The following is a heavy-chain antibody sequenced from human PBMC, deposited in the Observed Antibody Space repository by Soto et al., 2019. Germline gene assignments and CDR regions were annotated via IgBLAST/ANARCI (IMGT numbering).Heavy chain of an antibody. CDR3: ARPLLRSSSLYYFDY. V-gene: IGHV1-46*01. D-gene: IGHD6-13*01. Sequence: QVQLVQSGAEVKKPGASVKVSCKASGYTFTSYYMHWVRQAPGQGLEWMGIINPSGGSTSYAQKFQGRVTMARDTSTSTVYMELSSLRSEDTAVYYCARPLLRSSSLYYFDYWGQGTLVTVSS. J-gene: IGHJ4*02. CDR1: GYTFTSYY. CDR2: INPSGGST.